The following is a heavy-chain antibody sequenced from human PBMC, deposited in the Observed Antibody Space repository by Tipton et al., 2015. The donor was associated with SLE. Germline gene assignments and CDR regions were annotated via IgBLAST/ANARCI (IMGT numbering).Heavy chain of an antibody. D-gene: IGHD2-2*01. CDR3: AREYPGYYYDMDV. J-gene: IGHJ6*03. CDR1: GFTFSSYW. V-gene: IGHV3-74*01. CDR2: INSDGSST. Sequence: SLRLSCAASGFTFSSYWMHWVRQAPGKGLVWVSRINSDGSSTTYADSVKGRFTISRDNAKNTLYLQMNSLRAEDTAVYYCAREYPGYYYDMDVWGKGTTVTVSS.